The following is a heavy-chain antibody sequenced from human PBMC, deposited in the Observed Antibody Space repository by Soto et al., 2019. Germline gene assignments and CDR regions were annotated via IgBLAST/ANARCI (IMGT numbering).Heavy chain of an antibody. D-gene: IGHD2-2*01. CDR2: IYRTGNT. J-gene: IGHJ4*02. V-gene: IGHV4-30-2*01. Sequence: SETLSLTCTASGDSMTSGDYSWSWIRQPPGKGLEWLGYIYRTGNTHYSPSLKSRVSISQDRSKNQFSLELTSVTAADTAVYYCARGDYQYSIDYWGQGTLVTVSS. CDR3: ARGDYQYSIDY. CDR1: GDSMTSGDYS.